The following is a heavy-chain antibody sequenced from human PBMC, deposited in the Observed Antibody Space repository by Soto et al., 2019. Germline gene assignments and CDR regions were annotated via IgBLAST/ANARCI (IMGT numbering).Heavy chain of an antibody. CDR2: ISYDGSNK. V-gene: IGHV3-30*18. D-gene: IGHD4-17*01. J-gene: IGHJ4*02. CDR3: AKAPGDYGDYGNWGYFDY. CDR1: GFTFSSYG. Sequence: GGSLRLSCAASGFTFSSYGMHWVRQAPGKGLEWVAVISYDGSNKYYADSVKGRFTISRDNSKNTLYLQMNSLRAEDTAVYYCAKAPGDYGDYGNWGYFDYWGQGTLVTVSS.